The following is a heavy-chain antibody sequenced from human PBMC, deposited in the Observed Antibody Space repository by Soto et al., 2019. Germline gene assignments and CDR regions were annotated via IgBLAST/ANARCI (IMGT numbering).Heavy chain of an antibody. CDR1: GYMFTGFY. J-gene: IGHJ4*02. CDR2: INPNNGVT. Sequence: QVQLVQSGAEVKRPGASVKVSCKASGYMFTGFYLHWVRQAPGQGLEWMGWINPNNGVTTYAKNFQAGVTMTRDSSISTAYMELSSLRSDATAVYFCAAAAIPVAGRHPDFWGQGTVVTVS. V-gene: IGHV1-2*02. D-gene: IGHD6-19*01. CDR3: AAAAIPVAGRHPDF.